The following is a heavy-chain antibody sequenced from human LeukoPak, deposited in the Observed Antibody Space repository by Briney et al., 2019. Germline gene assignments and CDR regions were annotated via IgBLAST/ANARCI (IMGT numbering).Heavy chain of an antibody. D-gene: IGHD2-21*02. CDR3: ARAAYCGGDCYFLYDAFDI. Sequence: PGGSLRLSCAASGFTFSSYSMNWVRQAPGKGLEWVSSISSSSSYIYYADSVKGRFTISRDNAKNSLYLQVNSLRAEDTAVYYCARAAYCGGDCYFLYDAFDIWGQGTMVTVSS. J-gene: IGHJ3*02. CDR2: ISSSSSYI. V-gene: IGHV3-21*01. CDR1: GFTFSSYS.